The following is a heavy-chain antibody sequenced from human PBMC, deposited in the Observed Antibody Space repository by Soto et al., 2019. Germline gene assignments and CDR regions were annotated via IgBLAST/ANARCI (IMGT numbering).Heavy chain of an antibody. J-gene: IGHJ4*02. V-gene: IGHV4-61*01. D-gene: IGHD6-13*01. CDR2: IYYSGST. CDR3: ARGDSSWYVFDY. CDR1: GGSVSSGSYY. Sequence: SETLSLTCTVSGGSVSSGSYYWSWIRQPPGKGLEWIGYIYYSGSTNYNPSLKSRVTISVDTSKNQFSLKLSSVTAADTAVYYCARGDSSWYVFDYWGQGTLVTVSS.